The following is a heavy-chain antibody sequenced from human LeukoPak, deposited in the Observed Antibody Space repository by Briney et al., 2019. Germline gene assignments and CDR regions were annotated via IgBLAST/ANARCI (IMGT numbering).Heavy chain of an antibody. CDR3: AKGSQWELLMGVFDY. D-gene: IGHD3-10*01. V-gene: IGHV3-23*01. CDR2: IRGGADKS. J-gene: IGHJ4*02. Sequence: GGSLRLSCAVSGFNFSTHAMTWVRQAPGKGLEWVSTIRGGADKSYYSNSVKGRLTVSKDISKKTLYLQMNSLRADDTALYYCAKGSQWELLMGVFDYWGQGTLVTVSS. CDR1: GFNFSTHA.